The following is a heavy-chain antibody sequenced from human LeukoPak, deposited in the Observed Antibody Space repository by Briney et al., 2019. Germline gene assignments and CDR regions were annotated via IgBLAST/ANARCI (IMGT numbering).Heavy chain of an antibody. CDR1: GFTFSSYA. CDR2: ISYDGSNK. CDR3: ARDLGIRSTYWFDP. Sequence: GGSLRLSCAASGFTFSSYAMHWVRQAPGKGLEWVAVISYDGSNKHYADSVKGRFTISRDNSKNTLYLQMNSLRAEDTAVYYCARDLGIRSTYWFDPWGQGTLVTVSS. J-gene: IGHJ5*02. V-gene: IGHV3-30*04. D-gene: IGHD3-16*01.